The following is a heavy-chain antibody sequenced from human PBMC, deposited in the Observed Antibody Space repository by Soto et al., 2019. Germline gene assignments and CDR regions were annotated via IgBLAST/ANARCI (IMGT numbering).Heavy chain of an antibody. J-gene: IGHJ5*02. CDR2: ISAYNGNT. Sequence: ASVKGSCTASGFPFTSDGLSWVRQAPGQGLEWMGWISAYNGNTNYAQKLQGRVIMTTDTSTSTAYMELRSLRSDDTAVYYCERGLVATIQRLGFDPWGQGTLVTVSS. V-gene: IGHV1-18*01. CDR3: ERGLVATIQRLGFDP. D-gene: IGHD5-12*01. CDR1: GFPFTSDG.